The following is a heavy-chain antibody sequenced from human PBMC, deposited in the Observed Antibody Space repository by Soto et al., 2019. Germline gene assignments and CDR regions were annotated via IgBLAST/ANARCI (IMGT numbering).Heavy chain of an antibody. CDR3: ATYDSGYDPGGRKSRFDY. CDR2: ISGSGGST. CDR1: GFTFSSYA. J-gene: IGHJ4*02. D-gene: IGHD5-12*01. V-gene: IGHV3-23*01. Sequence: HPGGSLRLSCAASGFTFSSYAMSWVRQAPGKGLEWVSAISGSGGSTYYADSVKGRFTISRDNSKNTLYLQMNSLRAEDTAVYYCATYDSGYDPGGRKSRFDYWGQGTLVTVSS.